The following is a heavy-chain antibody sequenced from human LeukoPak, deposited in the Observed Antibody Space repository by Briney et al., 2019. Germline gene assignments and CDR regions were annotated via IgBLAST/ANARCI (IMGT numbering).Heavy chain of an antibody. CDR1: GGSISSSSYY. J-gene: IGHJ4*02. Sequence: SGTLSLTCTVSGGSISSSSYYWGWIRQPPGKGLEWIGSIYYSGSTYYNPSLKSRVTISVDTSKNQFSLKLSSVTAADTAVYYYARQPYSSGWYQPVGYWGQGTLVTVSS. D-gene: IGHD6-19*01. CDR3: ARQPYSSGWYQPVGY. CDR2: IYYSGST. V-gene: IGHV4-39*01.